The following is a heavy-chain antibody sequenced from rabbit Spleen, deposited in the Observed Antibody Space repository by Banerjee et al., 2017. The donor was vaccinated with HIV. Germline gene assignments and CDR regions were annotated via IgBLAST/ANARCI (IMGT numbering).Heavy chain of an antibody. V-gene: IGHV1S45*01. Sequence: QEQLEESGGDLVKPEGSLTLTCTASGFSFSSSYWICWVRQAPGKGLEWIACIYGGSSGSTYYASWAKGRFTISKTSSTTVTLQMTSLTAADTATYFCARDRTNGDGYNFPLWGPGTLVTAS. CDR3: ARDRTNGDGYNFPL. J-gene: IGHJ4*01. CDR1: GFSFSSSYW. CDR2: IYGGSSGST. D-gene: IGHD6-1*01.